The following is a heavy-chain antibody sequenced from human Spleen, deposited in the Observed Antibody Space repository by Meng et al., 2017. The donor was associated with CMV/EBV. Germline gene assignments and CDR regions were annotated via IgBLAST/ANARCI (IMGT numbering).Heavy chain of an antibody. D-gene: IGHD6-19*01. J-gene: IGHJ4*02. CDR1: GYTFTGYY. Sequence: QLVQSGGEVKTPGASVKVSCKASGYTFTGYYMHWVRQAPGQGLEWMGWINPNSGGTNYAQKFQGRVTMTRDTSISTAYMELSRLRSDDTAVYYCARILIAVAGTMDYWGQGTLVTVSS. CDR3: ARILIAVAGTMDY. V-gene: IGHV1-2*02. CDR2: INPNSGGT.